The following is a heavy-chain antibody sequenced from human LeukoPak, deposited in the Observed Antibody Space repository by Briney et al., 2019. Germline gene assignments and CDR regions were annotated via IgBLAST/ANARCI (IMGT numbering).Heavy chain of an antibody. CDR1: GYTFISYG. CDR2: ISAYNGNT. V-gene: IGHV1-18*01. Sequence: AAVKVSCKAPGYTFISYGISWVRQGPGQGPGWMRWISAYNGNTNYAQKLQGRVTMTTDTSTSTAYMELRSLRSDDTAVYYCARDYGDSPYGMDVWGQGTTVTVSS. CDR3: ARDYGDSPYGMDV. D-gene: IGHD4-17*01. J-gene: IGHJ6*02.